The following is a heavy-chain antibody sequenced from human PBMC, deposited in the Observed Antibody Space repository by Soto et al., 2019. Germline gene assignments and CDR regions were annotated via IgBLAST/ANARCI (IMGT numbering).Heavy chain of an antibody. CDR2: ISGSGGST. CDR3: AKNPLGYCSGGSCYGI. CDR1: GFTFSSYA. D-gene: IGHD2-15*01. Sequence: GGSLRLSCAASGFTFSSYAMSWVRQAPGKGLEWVSAISGSGGSTYYADSVKGRSTISRDNSKNTLYLQMNSLRAEDTAVYYCAKNPLGYCSGGSCYGIWGQGTMVTVSS. J-gene: IGHJ3*02. V-gene: IGHV3-23*01.